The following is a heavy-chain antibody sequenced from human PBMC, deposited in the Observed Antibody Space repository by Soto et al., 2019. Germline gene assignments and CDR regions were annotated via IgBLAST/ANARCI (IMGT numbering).Heavy chain of an antibody. CDR3: ARGVGSGSYRAGYNWFDP. CDR1: GGSTSGFY. CDR2: INHSGST. Sequence: PSETLSLTCAVSGGSTSGFYWSWIRQPPGKGLEWIGEINHSGSTNYNPSLNSRVTISVDTSKNQFSLKLSSVTAADTAVYYCARGVGSGSYRAGYNWFDPWGQGTLVTVSS. V-gene: IGHV4-34*01. D-gene: IGHD1-26*01. J-gene: IGHJ5*02.